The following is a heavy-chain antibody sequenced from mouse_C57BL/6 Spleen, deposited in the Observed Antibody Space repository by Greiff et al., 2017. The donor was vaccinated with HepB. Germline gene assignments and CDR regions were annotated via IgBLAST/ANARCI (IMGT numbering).Heavy chain of an antibody. CDR2: IYPGDGDT. Sequence: VMLQQSGPELVKPGASVKISCKASGYAFSSSWMNWVKQRPGKGLEWIGRIYPGDGDTNYNGKFKGKATLTADKSSSTAYMQLSSLTSEDSAVYFCARWGTTGAMDYWGQGTSVTVSS. J-gene: IGHJ4*01. CDR1: GYAFSSSW. D-gene: IGHD1-1*01. CDR3: ARWGTTGAMDY. V-gene: IGHV1-82*01.